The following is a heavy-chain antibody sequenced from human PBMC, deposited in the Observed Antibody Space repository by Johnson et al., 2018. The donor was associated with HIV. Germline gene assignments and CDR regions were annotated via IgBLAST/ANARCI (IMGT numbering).Heavy chain of an antibody. CDR3: AREAQTHAFDI. V-gene: IGHV3-13*01. D-gene: IGHD4-23*01. CDR2: IGTAGDT. J-gene: IGHJ3*02. Sequence: MLLVESGGGLVQPGGSLRLSCAASGFTFSSYDMHWVRHATGQGLEWVSAIGTAGDTYYPGSVKGRFTISRENAQNSLYLQMNSLRAGDTAVYYCAREAQTHAFDIWGQGTMVTVSS. CDR1: GFTFSSYD.